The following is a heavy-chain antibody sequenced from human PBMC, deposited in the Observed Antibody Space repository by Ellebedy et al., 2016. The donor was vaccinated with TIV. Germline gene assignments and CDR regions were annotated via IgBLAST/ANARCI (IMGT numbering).Heavy chain of an antibody. CDR1: GFTFSSYA. CDR3: AKRGDYSSSYSISFQH. CDR2: IRGSGGST. D-gene: IGHD6-13*01. V-gene: IGHV3-23*01. J-gene: IGHJ1*01. Sequence: GESLKISXAASGFTFSSYAMNWVRRAPGKGLEWVSAIRGSGGSTYYADSVKGRFTISRDNSKDTLYLQMNSLRAEDTAIYYCAKRGDYSSSYSISFQHWGQGTLVTVSS.